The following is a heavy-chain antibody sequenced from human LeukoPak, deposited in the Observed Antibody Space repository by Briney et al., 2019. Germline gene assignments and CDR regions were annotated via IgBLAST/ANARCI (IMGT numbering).Heavy chain of an antibody. CDR1: GFTFSSYA. J-gene: IGHJ4*02. Sequence: PGGSLRLSCAASGFTFSSYAMSWVRQAPGKGLQWVANIKQDGSEKYYVDSVKGRFTISRDNAKNSLYLQMNSLRAEDTAVYYCARANSGYDRDLHFDYWGQGTLVTVSS. CDR3: ARANSGYDRDLHFDY. CDR2: IKQDGSEK. V-gene: IGHV3-7*01. D-gene: IGHD5-12*01.